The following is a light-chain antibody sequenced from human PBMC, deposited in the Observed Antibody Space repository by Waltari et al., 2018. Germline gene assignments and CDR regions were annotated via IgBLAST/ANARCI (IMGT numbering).Light chain of an antibody. J-gene: IGKJ3*01. Sequence: EIVLTQSPGTLSLSAGERDTLSCRTSQTVSSSQLAWYQLKPGQAPRLLIYGAATRATGIPDRFSGSGSGTDFTLTISRLEPEDFAVYYCQQYGTSPPFTFGPGTKVDIK. CDR2: GAA. CDR3: QQYGTSPPFT. CDR1: QTVSSSQ. V-gene: IGKV3-20*01.